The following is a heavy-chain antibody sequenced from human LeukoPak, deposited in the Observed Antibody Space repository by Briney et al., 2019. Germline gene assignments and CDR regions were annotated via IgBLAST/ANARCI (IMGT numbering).Heavy chain of an antibody. CDR3: AKFGYSDWLSHFDY. CDR1: GFTLSHYA. D-gene: IGHD3-9*01. V-gene: IGHV3-23*01. Sequence: PGGSLRLSCSMSGFTLSHYAMSWVRQAPGKGLEWVSGISGSGGSTNYADSVKGRFTISRDNSKNTLYLQMNSLRAEDTAVYYCAKFGYSDWLSHFDYWGQGTLVTVSS. CDR2: ISGSGGST. J-gene: IGHJ4*02.